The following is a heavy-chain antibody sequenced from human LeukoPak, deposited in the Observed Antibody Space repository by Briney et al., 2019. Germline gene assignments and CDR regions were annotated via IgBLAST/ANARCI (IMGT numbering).Heavy chain of an antibody. CDR3: ARFAYCGGHCWYYFDY. Sequence: PSETLSLTCTVSGGSISSYYWSWIRQPPGKGLEWVGYIYSSGSTNYNPSLKSRITISVDTSKNQFSLKLSSVTAADTAVYYCARFAYCGGHCWYYFDYWGQGSLVTVSS. D-gene: IGHD2-21*02. CDR1: GGSISSYY. J-gene: IGHJ4*02. V-gene: IGHV4-59*01. CDR2: IYSSGST.